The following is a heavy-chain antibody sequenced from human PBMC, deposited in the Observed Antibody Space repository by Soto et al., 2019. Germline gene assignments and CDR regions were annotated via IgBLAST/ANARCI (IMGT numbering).Heavy chain of an antibody. CDR1: GYTFSDHA. CDR2: ISADGTRE. J-gene: IGHJ4*01. Sequence: QVQLVESGGGVVQPGGSLRLSCAASGYTFSDHAMHWFRQSPGKGLEWVTVISADGTREFYAESVKGRFIISRDNLKNTLSLQMNTVRDEDTAFYYCATDVGEGGGVGTPGHWGQGTLVTVSS. CDR3: ATDVGEGGGVGTPGH. V-gene: IGHV3-30-3*01. D-gene: IGHD2-8*02.